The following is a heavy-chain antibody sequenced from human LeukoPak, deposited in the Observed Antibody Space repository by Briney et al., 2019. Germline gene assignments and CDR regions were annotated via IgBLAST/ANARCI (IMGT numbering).Heavy chain of an antibody. J-gene: IGHJ4*02. Sequence: GGSLRLSCAASGFTVSSNYMSWVRQAPGKGLEWVSVIYSGGSTYYADSVKGRFTISRDNSKNTLYLQTNSLRAEDTAVYYCARVLHDSSGYNLDYWGQGTLVTVSS. CDR2: IYSGGST. CDR3: ARVLHDSSGYNLDY. CDR1: GFTVSSNY. V-gene: IGHV3-53*01. D-gene: IGHD3-22*01.